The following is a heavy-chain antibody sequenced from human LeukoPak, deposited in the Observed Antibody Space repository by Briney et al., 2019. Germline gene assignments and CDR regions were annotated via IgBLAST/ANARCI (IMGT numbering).Heavy chain of an antibody. CDR3: ARVVGATTWNRYYYYYMDV. CDR2: ISAYNGNT. D-gene: IGHD1-26*01. Sequence: GASVKVSCKASGYTFTSYGISWVRQAPGQGLEWMGWISAYNGNTNYAQKLQGRVTMTTDTSTSTAYMELRSLRSDDTAVYYCARVVGATTWNRYYYYYMDVWGKGTTVTVSS. V-gene: IGHV1-18*01. CDR1: GYTFTSYG. J-gene: IGHJ6*03.